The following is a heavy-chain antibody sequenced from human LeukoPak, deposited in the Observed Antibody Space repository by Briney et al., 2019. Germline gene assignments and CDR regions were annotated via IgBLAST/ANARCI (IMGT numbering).Heavy chain of an antibody. Sequence: PGGSLRLSCAASGFTFSSYSMNWVRQAPGKGLEWVSSISSSSSYIYYADSVKGRFTISRDNAKNSLYLQMNSLRAEDTAVYYCARGLIAARPPGAHDYWGQGTLVTVFS. D-gene: IGHD6-25*01. CDR2: ISSSSSYI. V-gene: IGHV3-21*01. J-gene: IGHJ4*02. CDR3: ARGLIAARPPGAHDY. CDR1: GFTFSSYS.